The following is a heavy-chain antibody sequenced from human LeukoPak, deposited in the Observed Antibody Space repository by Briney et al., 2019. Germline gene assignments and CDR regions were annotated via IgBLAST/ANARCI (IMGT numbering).Heavy chain of an antibody. Sequence: GESLKISCKGSGYSFTSYWIGWVRQMPGKGLEWMGIIYPGDSDTRYSPSFQGQVTISADKFISTAYLQWSSLKASDTAMYYCARSPDYYGSGDAFDIWGQGTMVTVSS. CDR1: GYSFTSYW. J-gene: IGHJ3*02. V-gene: IGHV5-51*01. CDR3: ARSPDYYGSGDAFDI. D-gene: IGHD3-10*01. CDR2: IYPGDSDT.